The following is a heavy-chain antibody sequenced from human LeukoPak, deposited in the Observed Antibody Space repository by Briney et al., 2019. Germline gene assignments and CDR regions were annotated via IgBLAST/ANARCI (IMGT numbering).Heavy chain of an antibody. D-gene: IGHD2-21*02. CDR1: GFTFSSYS. J-gene: IGHJ6*02. Sequence: PGGSLRLSCAASGFTFSSYSMNWVRQAPGKGLEWVSSISSSSSYIYYADSVKGRFTISRDNAKNSLYLQMNSLRAEDTAVYYCARGIGDWAYYYYGMDVWGQGTTVTVSS. CDR2: ISSSSSYI. CDR3: ARGIGDWAYYYYGMDV. V-gene: IGHV3-21*01.